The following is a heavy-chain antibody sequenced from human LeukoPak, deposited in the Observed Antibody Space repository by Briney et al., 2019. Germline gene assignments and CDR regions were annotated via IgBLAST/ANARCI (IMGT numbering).Heavy chain of an antibody. Sequence: SETLSLTCSVSGGSISGSSYYWGWIRQPPGKGLEWIGSIYYSGNTYNNPSLKSRVTVSVDTSKNQFSLKLSSVIEADTAVYYCARAYAGYASRFDYWGQGILVTVSS. CDR3: ARAYAGYASRFDY. V-gene: IGHV4-39*07. J-gene: IGHJ4*02. CDR1: GGSISGSSYY. D-gene: IGHD1-1*01. CDR2: IYYSGNT.